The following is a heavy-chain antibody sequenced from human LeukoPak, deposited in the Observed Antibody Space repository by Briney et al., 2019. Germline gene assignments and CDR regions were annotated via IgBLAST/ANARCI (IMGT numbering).Heavy chain of an antibody. Sequence: GGSLRLSCAASGFTFSSYAMSWVRQAPGKGLEWVSSISGSGSGGSTYYADSVKGRFTISRDNSKNTLYLQMNSLRAEDTAVYYCASLITMIPWGQGTLVTVSS. CDR3: ASLITMIP. CDR1: GFTFSSYA. CDR2: ISGSGSGGST. D-gene: IGHD3-22*01. V-gene: IGHV3-23*01. J-gene: IGHJ5*02.